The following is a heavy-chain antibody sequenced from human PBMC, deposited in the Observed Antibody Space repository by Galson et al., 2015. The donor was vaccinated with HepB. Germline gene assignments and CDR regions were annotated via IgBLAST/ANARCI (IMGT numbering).Heavy chain of an antibody. Sequence: SLRLSCAASGLTFSDYYMSWIRQAPGKGLEWVSHISRSGRVRFYADSVRGRFTISRDNAENSLYLQTNSLRAEDTAVYFCASGAVGAGYCSSTSCPKRDWGQGTLVTVSS. CDR2: ISRSGRVR. D-gene: IGHD2-2*01. CDR1: GLTFSDYY. CDR3: ASGAVGAGYCSSTSCPKRD. J-gene: IGHJ4*02. V-gene: IGHV3-11*01.